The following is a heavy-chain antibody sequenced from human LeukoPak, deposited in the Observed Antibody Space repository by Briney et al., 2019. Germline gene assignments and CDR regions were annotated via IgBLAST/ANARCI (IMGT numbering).Heavy chain of an antibody. CDR1: GGSISSYY. D-gene: IGHD3-10*01. Sequence: PSETLSLTCTVSGGSISSYYWSWIRQPAGKGLEWIGRIYTSGSTNYNPSLKSRVTISVDTSKNQFSLKLSSVTAADTAVYYCAKGTYGSGTYGAHDYWGQGTLVTVSS. CDR2: IYTSGST. V-gene: IGHV4-4*07. J-gene: IGHJ4*02. CDR3: AKGTYGSGTYGAHDY.